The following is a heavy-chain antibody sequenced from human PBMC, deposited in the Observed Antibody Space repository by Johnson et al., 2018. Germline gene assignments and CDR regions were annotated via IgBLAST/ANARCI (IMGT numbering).Heavy chain of an antibody. Sequence: EVQLVESGGGLVQPGGSLRLSCAASGFTFSDHYMDWVRQAPGKGLEWVGRSRDKPNPYTPEYAESVKGRFSISRDCSRNSVYLQMNSLKTGDTAVYYCVIGQRGSGPHNFYGMDVWGQGTTVTVSS. CDR1: GFTFSDHY. CDR2: SRDKPNPYTP. V-gene: IGHV3-72*01. CDR3: VIGQRGSGPHNFYGMDV. D-gene: IGHD1-26*01. J-gene: IGHJ6*02.